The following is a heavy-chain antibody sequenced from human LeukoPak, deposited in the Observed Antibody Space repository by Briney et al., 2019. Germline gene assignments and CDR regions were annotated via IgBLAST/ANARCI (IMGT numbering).Heavy chain of an antibody. Sequence: PSETLSLTCTVSGGSISSGDYYWSWIRQPPGKGLEWIGYIYYSGSTYYNPSLKSRVTISVDMSKNQFSLKLSSVTAADTAVYYCARESDGTYYYDSSGQIDYWGQGTLVTVSS. D-gene: IGHD3-22*01. CDR2: IYYSGST. CDR3: ARESDGTYYYDSSGQIDY. J-gene: IGHJ4*02. V-gene: IGHV4-30-4*01. CDR1: GGSISSGDYY.